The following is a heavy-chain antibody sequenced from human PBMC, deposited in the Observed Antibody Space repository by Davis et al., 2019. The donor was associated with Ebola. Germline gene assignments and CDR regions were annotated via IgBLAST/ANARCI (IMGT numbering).Heavy chain of an antibody. CDR1: GFTFSNYW. CDR3: AKDRVRCAN. CDR2: IKPDGGEK. V-gene: IGHV3-7*03. D-gene: IGHD4-17*01. J-gene: IGHJ4*02. Sequence: GESLKISCAASGFTFSNYWMSWVRQAPGKGPEWVAIIKPDGGEKRYVDSVKGRFTISRDNSKVTLYLQMDSLRAEDTALYYCAKDRVRCANWGQGTLVTVSS.